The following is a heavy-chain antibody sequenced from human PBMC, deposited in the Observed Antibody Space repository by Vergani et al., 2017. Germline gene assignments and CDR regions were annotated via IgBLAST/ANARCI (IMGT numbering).Heavy chain of an antibody. D-gene: IGHD3-22*01. J-gene: IGHJ4*02. Sequence: EVQLVESGGGLVQPGGSLRLSCKGSGLVFGDYWMSWVRQVPGKGLECVANIMRDGSDTYSLDSVAVRFSVSRDNAKNSVYLQMNRLSLEDTGIYYCATNRLTSRGFHFGVFDNWGQGTLVTVSS. CDR3: ATNRLTSRGFHFGVFDN. V-gene: IGHV3-7*01. CDR2: IMRDGSDT. CDR1: GLVFGDYW.